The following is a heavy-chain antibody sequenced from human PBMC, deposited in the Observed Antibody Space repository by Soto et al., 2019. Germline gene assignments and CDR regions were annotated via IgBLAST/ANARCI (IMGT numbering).Heavy chain of an antibody. CDR1: GFTFDDYA. CDR2: ISWNSGSI. CDR3: AKGQLAYYYYYGMDV. Sequence: EVQLVESGGGLVQPGRSLRLSCAASGFTFDDYAMHWVRQAPGKGLEWVSGISWNSGSIDYADSVKGRFTISRDNAKNSLYLQMNSLRAEDTALYYCAKGQLAYYYYYGMDVWGQGTTVTVSS. V-gene: IGHV3-9*01. J-gene: IGHJ6*02. D-gene: IGHD6-13*01.